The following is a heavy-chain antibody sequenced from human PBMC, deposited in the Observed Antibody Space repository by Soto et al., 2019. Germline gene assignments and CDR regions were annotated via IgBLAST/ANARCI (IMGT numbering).Heavy chain of an antibody. Sequence: QVQLVQSGAEVKKPGASVKVSCKASGYPFTSCGIGWVRQAPGQGLEWMGWISAYNGNTIYPQEFQGRVTMTTDTSTSTAYMELGTLRSDDTAMYYCARLSGCGGGSCYLPDYWGQGTLVTVSS. CDR3: ARLSGCGGGSCYLPDY. D-gene: IGHD2-15*01. CDR1: GYPFTSCG. CDR2: ISAYNGNT. J-gene: IGHJ4*02. V-gene: IGHV1-18*01.